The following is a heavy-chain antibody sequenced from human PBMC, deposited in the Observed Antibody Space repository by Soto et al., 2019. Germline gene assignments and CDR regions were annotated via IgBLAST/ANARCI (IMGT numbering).Heavy chain of an antibody. CDR2: ISSSSSTI. Sequence: PGGSLRLSCAASGFTFSSYSMNWVRQAPGKGLEWVSYISSSSSTIYYADSVKGRFTISSDNAKNSLYLQMNSLRDEDTAVYYCARGPPYYDFWSGYYKSHWFDPWGQGTLVTVSS. D-gene: IGHD3-3*01. CDR3: ARGPPYYDFWSGYYKSHWFDP. CDR1: GFTFSSYS. V-gene: IGHV3-48*02. J-gene: IGHJ5*02.